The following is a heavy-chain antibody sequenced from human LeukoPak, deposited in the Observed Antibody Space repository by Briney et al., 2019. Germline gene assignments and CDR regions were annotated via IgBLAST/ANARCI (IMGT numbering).Heavy chain of an antibody. J-gene: IGHJ4*02. CDR1: GFTFSSYS. V-gene: IGHV3-21*01. Sequence: GGSLRLSCAASGFTFSSYSMNWVRQAPGKGLEWVSFIRGSSSYIYYADSVKGRFTISRDNAKNSLYLQMNSLRAEDTAVYYCARPGIAVAGEFFDYWGQGTLVTVSS. CDR3: ARPGIAVAGEFFDY. D-gene: IGHD6-19*01. CDR2: IRGSSSYI.